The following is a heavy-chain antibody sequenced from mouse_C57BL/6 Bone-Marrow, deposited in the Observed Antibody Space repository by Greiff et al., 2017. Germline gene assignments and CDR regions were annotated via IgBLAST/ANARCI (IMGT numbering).Heavy chain of an antibody. Sequence: VQLQQPGAELVKPGASVKMSCKASGYTFTSYWITWVKQRPGQGLEWIGDIYPGSGSTNYNEKFKSKATLTVDTSSSTAYMQLSSLTSEDAAVYYCGRPDYGNCWYWDVWGTGTTVTVSS. D-gene: IGHD2-1*01. CDR2: IYPGSGST. CDR3: GRPDYGNCWYWDV. V-gene: IGHV1-55*01. J-gene: IGHJ1*03. CDR1: GYTFTSYW.